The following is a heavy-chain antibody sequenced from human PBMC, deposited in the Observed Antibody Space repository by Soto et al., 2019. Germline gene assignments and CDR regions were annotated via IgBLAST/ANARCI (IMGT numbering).Heavy chain of an antibody. V-gene: IGHV5-51*01. CDR1: GYSFTSYW. CDR3: ARSPIAAAGTSTESFDY. D-gene: IGHD6-13*01. Sequence: GESLKISCKGSGYSFTSYWIGWVRQMPGKGLEWMGIIYPGDSDTSYSPSFQGQVTISAGKSISTAYLQWSSLKASDTAMYYCARSPIAAAGTSTESFDYWGQGTLVTVSS. J-gene: IGHJ4*02. CDR2: IYPGDSDT.